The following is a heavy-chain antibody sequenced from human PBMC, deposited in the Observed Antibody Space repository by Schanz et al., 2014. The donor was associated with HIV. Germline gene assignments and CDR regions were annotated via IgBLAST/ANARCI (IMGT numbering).Heavy chain of an antibody. CDR2: IDIAGTLT. Sequence: EVQLLESGGGLVQPGGSLRLSCTVSGFTFSRSAMTWVRQAPGKGLEWVSSIDIAGTLTYFADSVKGRFTISKDNSKNILYLQLNNLRVEDTATYFCAKLAVRSDYNGRDYWGQGTLVIVSS. CDR1: GFTFSRSA. V-gene: IGHV3-23*03. D-gene: IGHD3-10*01. J-gene: IGHJ4*02. CDR3: AKLAVRSDYNGRDY.